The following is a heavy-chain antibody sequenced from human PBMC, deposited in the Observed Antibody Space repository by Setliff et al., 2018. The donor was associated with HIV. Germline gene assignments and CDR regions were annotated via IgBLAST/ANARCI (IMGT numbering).Heavy chain of an antibody. CDR3: ARGNSTKRGFDY. J-gene: IGHJ4*02. D-gene: IGHD3-10*01. CDR2: TYYRSKWHN. V-gene: IGHV6-1*01. CDR1: GDTISSNSVS. Sequence: PSQTLSLTCAISGDTISSNSVSWNWIRQSPSRGLEWLGRTYYRSKWHNDYAVSVKSRMTFNPDTSKNQFSLQLNSVTPEDTAVYFCARGNSTKRGFDYWGLGTLVTVSS.